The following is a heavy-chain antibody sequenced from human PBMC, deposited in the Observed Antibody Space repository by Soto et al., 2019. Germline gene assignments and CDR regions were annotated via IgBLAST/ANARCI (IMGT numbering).Heavy chain of an antibody. CDR1: GYTFTGYY. J-gene: IGHJ5*02. V-gene: IGHV1-2*02. Sequence: ASVKVSCKASGYTFTGYYMHWVRQAPEQGLEWMGWINPNSGGTNYAQKFQGRVTMTRDTSISTAYMELSRLRSDDTAVYYCARTKGYSGYDPLRAAKFDPWGQGTLVTVSS. CDR3: ARTKGYSGYDPLRAAKFDP. D-gene: IGHD5-12*01. CDR2: INPNSGGT.